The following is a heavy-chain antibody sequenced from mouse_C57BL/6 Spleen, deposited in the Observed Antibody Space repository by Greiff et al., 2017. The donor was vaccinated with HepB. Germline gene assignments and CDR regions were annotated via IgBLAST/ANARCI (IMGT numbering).Heavy chain of an antibody. CDR1: GFTFSSYA. CDR3: AREGGTAQVPMDY. CDR2: ISDGGSYT. Sequence: EVQRVESGGGLVKPGGSLKLSCAASGFTFSSYAMSWVRQTPEKRLEWVATISDGGSYTYYPDNVKGRFTISRDNAKNNLYLQMSHLKSEDTAMYYCAREGGTAQVPMDYWGQGTSVTVSS. D-gene: IGHD3-2*02. J-gene: IGHJ4*01. V-gene: IGHV5-4*01.